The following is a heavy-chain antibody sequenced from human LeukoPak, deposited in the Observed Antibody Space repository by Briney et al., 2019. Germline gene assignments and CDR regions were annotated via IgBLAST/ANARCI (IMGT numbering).Heavy chain of an antibody. J-gene: IGHJ4*02. D-gene: IGHD3-9*01. CDR2: IKEDGSRT. Sequence: GGSLRLSCAASGFTFSNYWMTWVRQAPGRGLEWVANIKEDGSRTLYVGSVKGRFTVSRDNAKNSLFLQMNSLRAEYTAVYYCARELRYFDWLKYWGQGTLVTVSS. CDR3: ARELRYFDWLKY. CDR1: GFTFSNYW. V-gene: IGHV3-7*01.